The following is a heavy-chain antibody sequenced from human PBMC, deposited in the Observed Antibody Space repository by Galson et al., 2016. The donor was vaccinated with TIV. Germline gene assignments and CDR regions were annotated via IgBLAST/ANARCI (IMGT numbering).Heavy chain of an antibody. CDR3: ARDWDDYGAHSALDD. CDR1: GFSVNDKY. J-gene: IGHJ4*02. Sequence: SLRLSCAASGFSVNDKYINWVRQAPGEGLQWVANIKQDGTDQNYVDSVKGRFSISRDNAKNSLFLQMNTLRPEDTAVYYCARDWDDYGAHSALDDWGQGTLVTVSS. CDR2: IKQDGTDQ. V-gene: IGHV3-7*01. D-gene: IGHD4-17*01.